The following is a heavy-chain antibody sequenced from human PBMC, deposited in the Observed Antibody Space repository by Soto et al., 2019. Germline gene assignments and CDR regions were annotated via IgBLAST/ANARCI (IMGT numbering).Heavy chain of an antibody. J-gene: IGHJ4*02. CDR1: GGSISNYY. Sequence: SETLSLTCTVSGGSISNYYWSWIRQPPGKGLEWIGHIYYSGSTKYNSSLKSRVTVSIDTSKNQFSLRLTSVTAADTAVYSCARGLGYSYGYFAYWGQGTLVTVSS. CDR3: ARGLGYSYGYFAY. D-gene: IGHD5-18*01. CDR2: IYYSGST. V-gene: IGHV4-59*01.